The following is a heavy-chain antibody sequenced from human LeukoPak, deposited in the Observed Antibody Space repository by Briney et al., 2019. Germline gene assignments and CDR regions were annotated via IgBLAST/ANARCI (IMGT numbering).Heavy chain of an antibody. D-gene: IGHD6-6*01. CDR2: ISGSGGST. V-gene: IGHV3-23*01. CDR3: ANAIAEGSIAARPDLGY. J-gene: IGHJ4*02. CDR1: GFTFSSYA. Sequence: PGGSLRLSCAASGFTFSSYAMSWVRQAPGKGLEWVSAISGSGGSTYYADSVKGRFTISRDNSKNTLYLQMNSLRAEDTAVYYCANAIAEGSIAARPDLGYWGQGTLVTVSS.